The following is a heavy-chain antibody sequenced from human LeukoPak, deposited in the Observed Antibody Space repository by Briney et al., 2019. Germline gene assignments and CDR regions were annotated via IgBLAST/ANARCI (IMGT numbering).Heavy chain of an antibody. V-gene: IGHV1-46*01. CDR3: ARDESTSILWW. Sequence: EASVKVSCKASGYTFTNYYMHWVRQAPGQGLEWMGIINPSGGSTNYAQKFQGRVTMTGDTSTSTVYMELSSLRSEDTAVYYCARDESTSILWWWGQGTLVTVSS. J-gene: IGHJ1*01. CDR1: GYTFTNYY. D-gene: IGHD2-21*01. CDR2: INPSGGST.